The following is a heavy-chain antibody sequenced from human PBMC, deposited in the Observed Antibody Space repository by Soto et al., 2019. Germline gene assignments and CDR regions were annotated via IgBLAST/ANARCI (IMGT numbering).Heavy chain of an antibody. CDR1: GFTFNNDA. D-gene: IGHD3-10*01. CDR2: ISGGGDTT. CDR3: AKGRGGSGSLTPRVDF. V-gene: IGHV3-23*01. Sequence: EVQLLESGGGLVQPGGSLRLSCAASGFTFNNDAMTWVRQAPGKGLEWVSAISGGGDTTSYADSVKGRFTVSRDGSKNTLYLQMSSLRDEDTALYYCAKGRGGSGSLTPRVDFWGQGTLVTVSS. J-gene: IGHJ4*02.